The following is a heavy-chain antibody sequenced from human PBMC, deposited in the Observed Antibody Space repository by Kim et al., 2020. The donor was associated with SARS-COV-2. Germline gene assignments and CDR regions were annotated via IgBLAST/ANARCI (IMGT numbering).Heavy chain of an antibody. D-gene: IGHD1-26*01. J-gene: IGHJ4*02. CDR3: ARSVGATYYFDY. V-gene: IGHV3-66*01. Sequence: YDADSVKGRFTISRDNAKNTRYLQMNSLRAEDTAVYYCARSVGATYYFDYWGQGTLVTVSS.